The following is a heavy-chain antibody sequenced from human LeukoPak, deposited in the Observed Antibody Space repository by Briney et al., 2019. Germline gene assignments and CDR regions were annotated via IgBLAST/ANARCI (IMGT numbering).Heavy chain of an antibody. CDR2: ISDSGNT. CDR3: AKGLERESRLDS. Sequence: PGGSLRLSCAASGFTLSSYAMSWVRQAPGKGLEWVSAISDSGNTYHADSVKGRFTISRDNSKNTLYLQMNSLRAEDTALYYCAKGLERESRLDSWGQGTLVTVSS. D-gene: IGHD1-1*01. CDR1: GFTLSSYA. V-gene: IGHV3-23*01. J-gene: IGHJ4*02.